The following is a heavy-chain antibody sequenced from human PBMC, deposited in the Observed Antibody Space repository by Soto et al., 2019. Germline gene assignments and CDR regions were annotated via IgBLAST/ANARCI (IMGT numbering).Heavy chain of an antibody. J-gene: IGHJ4*02. V-gene: IGHV1-8*01. D-gene: IGHD1-26*01. CDR3: ARGVSAGVDY. CDR2: MQPSTGRT. CDR1: GYSFTSLD. Sequence: ASVKVSCKASGYSFTSLDSNWVRQTAGQGLEWMGWMQPSTGRTGYAQKFQGRVTMTRDTSINTAYMELTTLTSDDTAFYYCARGVSAGVDYWGQGTLVTVSS.